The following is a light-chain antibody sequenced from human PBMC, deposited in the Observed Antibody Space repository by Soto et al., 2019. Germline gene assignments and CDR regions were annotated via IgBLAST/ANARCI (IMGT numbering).Light chain of an antibody. V-gene: IGLV1-44*01. CDR1: RASIGSNT. CDR2: NNN. CDR3: AAWDDSLSGPV. Sequence: QSVLTQPPSASGTPGQMVTISCSGSRASIGSNTVTWYQHLPGAAPKLLVYNNNQRPSGVPDRFSGSKSDTSASLAISGLQFEDEAVYYCAAWDDSLSGPVFGGGTKLTVL. J-gene: IGLJ3*02.